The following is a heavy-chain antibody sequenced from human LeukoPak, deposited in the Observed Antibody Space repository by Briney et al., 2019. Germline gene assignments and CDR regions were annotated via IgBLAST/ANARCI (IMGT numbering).Heavy chain of an antibody. CDR3: ARTIAAAGISWFDP. CDR2: IYSGGST. Sequence: GGSLRLSCAASGFMFGGYRLHWVRQAPGKGLEWVSVIYSGGSTYYADSVKARFTISRDNSKSTLYLQMNSLRAEDTAVYYCARTIAAAGISWFDPWGQGTLVTVSS. CDR1: GFMFGGYR. V-gene: IGHV3-53*01. D-gene: IGHD6-13*01. J-gene: IGHJ5*02.